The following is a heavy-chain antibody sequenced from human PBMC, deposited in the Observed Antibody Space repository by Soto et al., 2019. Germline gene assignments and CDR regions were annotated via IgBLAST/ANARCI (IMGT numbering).Heavy chain of an antibody. D-gene: IGHD1-26*01. V-gene: IGHV1-18*01. CDR1: GYTFTSYG. Sequence: ASVKVSCKASGYTFTSYGINWVRQAPGQGLEWMGWISAYNSNTNYAQKLQGRVTMTTDTSTSTAYMELRSLRSDDTAVYYCARVWVGTTFAYYYGMDVWGQGTTVTVSS. J-gene: IGHJ6*02. CDR3: ARVWVGTTFAYYYGMDV. CDR2: ISAYNSNT.